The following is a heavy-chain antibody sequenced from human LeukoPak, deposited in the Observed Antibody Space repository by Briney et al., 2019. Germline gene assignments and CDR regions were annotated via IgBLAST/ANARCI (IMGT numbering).Heavy chain of an antibody. V-gene: IGHV3-48*03. J-gene: IGHJ4*02. CDR3: ARDAGDTFSDY. CDR1: GFTFSSYA. D-gene: IGHD5-18*01. Sequence: SGGSLRLSCAASGFTFSSYAMNWVRQAPGKGLEWVSHIRSSGSTKYYADSVKGRFTISRDNAKTSLYLQMNSLRAEDTAVYYCARDAGDTFSDYWGQGTLVTVSS. CDR2: IRSSGSTK.